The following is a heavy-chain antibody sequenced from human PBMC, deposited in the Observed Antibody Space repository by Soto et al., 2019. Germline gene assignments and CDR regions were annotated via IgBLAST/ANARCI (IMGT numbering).Heavy chain of an antibody. V-gene: IGHV3-33*01. CDR1: GFTFSSYG. Sequence: QVQLVESGGGVVQPGRSLRLSCAASGFTFSSYGMHWVRQAPGKGLEWVAVIWYDGSNKYYADSVKGRFTISRDNSKNTLYLQMNSLRAEDTAVYYCARSNYYDSSGPKPHYYYGMDVWGQGTTVTVSS. D-gene: IGHD3-22*01. CDR2: IWYDGSNK. J-gene: IGHJ6*02. CDR3: ARSNYYDSSGPKPHYYYGMDV.